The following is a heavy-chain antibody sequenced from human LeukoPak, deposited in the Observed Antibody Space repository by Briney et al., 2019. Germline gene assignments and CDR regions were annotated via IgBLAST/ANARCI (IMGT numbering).Heavy chain of an antibody. J-gene: IGHJ4*02. D-gene: IGHD6-19*01. Sequence: PGGSLRLSCAASGFTFGSYSMNWVRQAPGKGLEWVSYISSSSTIYYADSVKGRFTISRDNAKNSLYLQMNSLRAEDTAVYYCARDRRREWLVLDYWGQGTLVTVSS. CDR2: ISSSSTI. CDR3: ARDRRREWLVLDY. CDR1: GFTFGSYS. V-gene: IGHV3-48*04.